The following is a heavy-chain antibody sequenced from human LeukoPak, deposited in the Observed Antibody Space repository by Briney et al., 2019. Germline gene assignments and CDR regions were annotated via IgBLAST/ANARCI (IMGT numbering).Heavy chain of an antibody. J-gene: IGHJ4*02. CDR2: IYTRST. Sequence: SQTLSLTCTVSGGSISSGSYYGSWIRQPAGKGLEWIGRIYTRSTNYNPSLKSRVTISVDTSKNQISLQLSSVTAADTAVYYCVRSRAEATYYFDYWGQGTLVTVSS. CDR1: GGSISSGSYY. CDR3: VRSRAEATYYFDY. V-gene: IGHV4-61*02.